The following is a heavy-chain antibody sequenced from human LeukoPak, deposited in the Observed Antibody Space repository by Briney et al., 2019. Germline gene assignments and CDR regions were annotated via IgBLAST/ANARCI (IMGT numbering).Heavy chain of an antibody. CDR3: ARLSYRRFDY. V-gene: IGHV4-39*01. CDR2: VYYSGSA. J-gene: IGHJ4*02. Sequence: SETLSLTCTVSGDSVSSTNSYWVWIRQPPGKGLEWLGSVYYSGSAYYNMSLMNRVTISIDTSKNQFSLKVKSVTAADTAVYYCARLSYRRFDYWGQGNLVTVSS. CDR1: GDSVSSTNSY. D-gene: IGHD4-11*01.